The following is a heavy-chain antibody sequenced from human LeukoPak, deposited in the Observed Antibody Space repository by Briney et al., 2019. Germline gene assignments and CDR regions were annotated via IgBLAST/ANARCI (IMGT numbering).Heavy chain of an antibody. V-gene: IGHV3-53*04. D-gene: IGHD5-18*01. CDR1: GFTFSGYW. CDR2: IYSGGTT. CDR3: ARVDTVMAYYFDL. Sequence: GGSLRLSCAASGFTFSGYWMHWVRQAPGKGLEWVSTIYSGGTTYYADSVMGRFTISRHNSRNTLYLQMNSLRAEDTAVYYCARVDTVMAYYFDLWGQGTLVTVSS. J-gene: IGHJ4*02.